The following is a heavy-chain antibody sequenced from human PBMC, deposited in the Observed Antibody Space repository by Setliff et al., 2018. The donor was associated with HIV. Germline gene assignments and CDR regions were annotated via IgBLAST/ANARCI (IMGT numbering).Heavy chain of an antibody. Sequence: PGESLKISCLASGYNFATSWIAWVRQMPGKGLEWMGIIFPGDSDTRYSPSFQGQVTFSVDKSTNTAYLQWTSLKTSDTAIYYCAKIVVWNYERPDYWGQGTLVTVSS. V-gene: IGHV5-51*01. J-gene: IGHJ4*02. CDR2: IFPGDSDT. CDR1: GYNFATSW. D-gene: IGHD1-7*01. CDR3: AKIVVWNYERPDY.